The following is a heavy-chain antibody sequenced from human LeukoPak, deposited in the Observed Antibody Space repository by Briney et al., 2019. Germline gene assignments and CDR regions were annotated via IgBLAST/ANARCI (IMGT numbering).Heavy chain of an antibody. J-gene: IGHJ4*02. CDR2: ISETGGST. CDR1: GFTFSSYA. D-gene: IGHD2-2*01. V-gene: IGHV3-23*01. Sequence: PGGSLRLSCAASGFTFSSYAMSWVRQAPGKGLEWVSSISETGGSTYYADSVKGRFTISRDNAKNSLYLQMNSLRAEDTAVYYCARVAGGYCSSTSCYHLDYWGQGTLVTVSS. CDR3: ARVAGGYCSSTSCYHLDY.